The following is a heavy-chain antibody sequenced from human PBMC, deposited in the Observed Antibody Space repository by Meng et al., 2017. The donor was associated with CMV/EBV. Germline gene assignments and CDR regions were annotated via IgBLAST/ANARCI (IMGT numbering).Heavy chain of an antibody. CDR1: GFTFSIYW. V-gene: IGHV3-7*01. D-gene: IGHD5-12*01. CDR3: ARGGSGYGSDY. Sequence: GESLKISCAASGFTFSIYWMTWVRQAPGKGLEWVANIKVDGSDKYYVDSVKGRFTISRDNAKNSVYLQMNSLRAEDTAVYYCARGGSGYGSDYWGQGTLVTVSS. J-gene: IGHJ4*02. CDR2: IKVDGSDK.